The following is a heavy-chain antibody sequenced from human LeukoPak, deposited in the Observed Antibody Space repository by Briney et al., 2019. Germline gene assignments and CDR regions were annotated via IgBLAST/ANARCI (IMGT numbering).Heavy chain of an antibody. CDR2: IKSKTDGGTT. V-gene: IGHV3-15*01. CDR1: GFTFSNAW. CDR3: TTDLYYYGRPPRFD. Sequence: GGSLRLSCAASGFTFSNAWMSWVRQAPGKGLEWVGRIKSKTDGGTTDYAAPVKGRFTISRDDSKNTLYLQMNSLKTEDTAVYYCTTDLYYYGRPPRFDWGQGTLVTVSS. D-gene: IGHD3-10*01. J-gene: IGHJ4*02.